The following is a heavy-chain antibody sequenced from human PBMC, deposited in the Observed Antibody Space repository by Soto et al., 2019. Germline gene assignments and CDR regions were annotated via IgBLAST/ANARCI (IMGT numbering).Heavy chain of an antibody. CDR2: IVVGSGNT. CDR1: GSTFTSSA. V-gene: IGHV1-58*01. J-gene: IGHJ6*02. D-gene: IGHD3-9*01. CDR3: AAYYHILTGYTDEGYYGMDV. Sequence: SMNVSCKASGSTFTSSAVQWVRQARGQRLEWIGWIVVGSGNTNYAQKFQERVTITRDMSTSTAYMELSSLRSEDTAVYYCAAYYHILTGYTDEGYYGMDVWGQGTTVTVSS.